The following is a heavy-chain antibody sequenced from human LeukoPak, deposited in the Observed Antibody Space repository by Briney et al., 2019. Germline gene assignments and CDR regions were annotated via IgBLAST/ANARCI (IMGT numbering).Heavy chain of an antibody. D-gene: IGHD1-26*01. CDR2: IYSGGNT. V-gene: IGHV3-53*01. Sequence: GGSLRLSCAVSGFTVSSNYMSWVRQAPGKGLEWVSVIYSGGNTYYADSVKGRFTISRDNSKNTLYLQMNSLRAEDTAVYYCARDWGGGATPGYWGQGTLVTVSS. CDR3: ARDWGGGATPGY. J-gene: IGHJ4*02. CDR1: GFTVSSNY.